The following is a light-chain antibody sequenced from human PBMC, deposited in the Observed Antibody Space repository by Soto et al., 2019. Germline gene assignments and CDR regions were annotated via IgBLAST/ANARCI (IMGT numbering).Light chain of an antibody. J-gene: IGLJ1*01. CDR2: DVS. Sequence: QSALTQPASVSGSPGQSITISCTGTSSDVGGYNYVSWYQQHPGKAPKLMIYDVSNLPSGVSNRFSGSKSGNTASLTISGLQAEDEADYYCSSYTSSSPYVFGTGTKLTVL. V-gene: IGLV2-14*01. CDR1: SSDVGGYNY. CDR3: SSYTSSSPYV.